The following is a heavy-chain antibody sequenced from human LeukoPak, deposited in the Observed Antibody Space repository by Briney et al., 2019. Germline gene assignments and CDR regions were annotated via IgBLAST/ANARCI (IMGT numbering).Heavy chain of an antibody. CDR2: INHSGST. Sequence: SETLSLTCTVSGGSISSSSYYWGWIRQPPGKGLEWIGEINHSGSTNYNPSLKSRVTISVDTSKNQFSLKLSSVTAADTAVYYCATRRHDYGDQTAAFDIWGQGTMVTVSS. D-gene: IGHD4-17*01. J-gene: IGHJ3*02. CDR3: ATRRHDYGDQTAAFDI. V-gene: IGHV4-39*07. CDR1: GGSISSSSYY.